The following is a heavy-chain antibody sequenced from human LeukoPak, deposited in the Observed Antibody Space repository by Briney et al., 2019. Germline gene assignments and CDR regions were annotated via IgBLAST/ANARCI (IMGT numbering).Heavy chain of an antibody. V-gene: IGHV4-59*01. CDR2: IYYRGNT. CDR1: DGSISSYY. D-gene: IGHD3-10*01. J-gene: IGHJ4*02. Sequence: SETLSLTCTVSDGSISSYYWGWIRQSPGKGLEWIGYIYYRGNTNYNPSLKSRVTIFLDTSKNQFSLKLSSVIAADTAVYYCARSGSGSYGPVDYWGQGTLVTVSS. CDR3: ARSGSGSYGPVDY.